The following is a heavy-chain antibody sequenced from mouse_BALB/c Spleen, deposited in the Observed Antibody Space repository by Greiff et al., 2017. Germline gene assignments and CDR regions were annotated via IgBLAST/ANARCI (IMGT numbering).Heavy chain of an antibody. CDR1: GYTFTSYW. V-gene: IGHV1S81*02. CDR2: INPSNGRT. J-gene: IGHJ2*01. Sequence: QVQLKQPGAELVKPGASVKLSCKASGYTFTSYWMHWVKQRPGQGLEWIGEINPSNGRTNYNEKFKSKATLTVDKSSSTAYMQLSSLTSEDSAVYYCATHSVYFDYWGQGTTLTVSS. CDR3: ATHSVYFDY. D-gene: IGHD3-1*01.